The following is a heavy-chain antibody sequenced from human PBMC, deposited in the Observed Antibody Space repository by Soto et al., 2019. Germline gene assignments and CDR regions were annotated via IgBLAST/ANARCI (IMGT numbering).Heavy chain of an antibody. J-gene: IGHJ4*02. Sequence: GGSLRFSCAASGYSISTYWMSWVRQAPGKGLEWVANVKQDGSEEYYVDSVKGRFTISRDNAKNSLYLQMNSLRAEDTAVYYCAALDTAMVKTAGYWGQGTLVTVSS. CDR2: VKQDGSEE. V-gene: IGHV3-7*01. CDR1: GYSISTYW. CDR3: AALDTAMVKTAGY. D-gene: IGHD5-18*01.